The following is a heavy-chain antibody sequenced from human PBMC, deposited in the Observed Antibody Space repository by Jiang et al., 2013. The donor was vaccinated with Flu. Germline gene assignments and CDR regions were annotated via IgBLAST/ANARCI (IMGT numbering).Heavy chain of an antibody. CDR1: GYTFTGYY. V-gene: IGHV1-2*04. D-gene: IGHD6-25*01. CDR2: INPNSGVA. CDR3: ARVRSAGTGQRNFYDALDI. J-gene: IGHJ3*02. Sequence: AEVKKPGASVKVSCKASGYTFTGYYIHWVRQAPGQGLEWMGWINPNSGVANYAQKFQAWVTMTRDTSISTVYMELSGLKSDDTAIYYCARVRSAGTGQRNFYDALDIWGQGTMVTVSS.